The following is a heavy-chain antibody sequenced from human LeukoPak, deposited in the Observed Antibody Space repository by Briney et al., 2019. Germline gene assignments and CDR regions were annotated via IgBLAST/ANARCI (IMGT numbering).Heavy chain of an antibody. J-gene: IGHJ4*02. Sequence: SETLSLTCAVYDGASSGYYGTWMRQAPGKGLEWIGEIDHQGSTNYNPSLKSRVTISVDTSKSQFSLRLSSVTAADTAVYYCAWTRDGYLRYWGQGTLVSVSS. CDR2: IDHQGST. CDR3: AWTRDGYLRY. D-gene: IGHD5-24*01. CDR1: DGASSGYY. V-gene: IGHV4-34*01.